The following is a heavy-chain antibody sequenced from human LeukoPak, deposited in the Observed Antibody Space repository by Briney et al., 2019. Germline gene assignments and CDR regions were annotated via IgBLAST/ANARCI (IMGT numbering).Heavy chain of an antibody. J-gene: IGHJ3*02. CDR3: ARDLGITVTGATDAFDI. Sequence: PSETLSLTCTVSGGSISSYYWSWIRQPPGQGLEGIGYIYYSGSTNYNPSLKSRGTISVDPSKNQFSLKLSSVTAADTAVYYCARDLGITVTGATDAFDIWGQGTMVTVSS. D-gene: IGHD4-17*01. CDR2: IYYSGST. V-gene: IGHV4-59*01. CDR1: GGSISSYY.